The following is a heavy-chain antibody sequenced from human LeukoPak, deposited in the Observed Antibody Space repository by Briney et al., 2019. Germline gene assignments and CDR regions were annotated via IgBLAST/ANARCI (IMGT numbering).Heavy chain of an antibody. CDR3: ASIYFDWLLNY. CDR2: IKQDGSEK. CDR1: GFTFSSYW. Sequence: PGGSLRLSCAASGFTFSSYWMSWVRQAPGKGLEWVANIKQDGSEKYYVDSVKGRFTISRDNAKNSLYLQMNSPRAEDTAVYYCASIYFDWLLNYWGQGTLVTVSS. J-gene: IGHJ4*02. V-gene: IGHV3-7*01. D-gene: IGHD3-9*01.